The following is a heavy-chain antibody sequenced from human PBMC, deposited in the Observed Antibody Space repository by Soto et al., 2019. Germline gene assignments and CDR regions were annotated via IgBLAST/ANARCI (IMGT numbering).Heavy chain of an antibody. CDR3: ARETVSRAGMDV. CDR1: GFTFSRFA. V-gene: IGHV3-30-3*01. Sequence: QVQLVESGGGVVQPGRSLRLSCAASGFTFSRFAMHWVRQAPGKGLEWVAVISHDGSKKHYADSVKGRFTISRDNSKNTLSLQMNSLRGEETAVYYCARETVSRAGMDVWGQGTTVTVSS. CDR2: ISHDGSKK. D-gene: IGHD2-21*02. J-gene: IGHJ6*02.